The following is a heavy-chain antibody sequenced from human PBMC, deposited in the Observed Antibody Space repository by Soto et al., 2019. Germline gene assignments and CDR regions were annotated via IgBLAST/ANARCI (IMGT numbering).Heavy chain of an antibody. D-gene: IGHD2-15*01. CDR3: AHSLKPRKAATRGRGFDY. Sequence: QITLKESGPTLVKPTQTLTLTCTLSGFSLSTSGVGVGWIRQPPGKALEWLALIYWNDDKRYSPSLKSRLTITKDTSKNQVVLTMTNMDPVDTATYYCAHSLKPRKAATRGRGFDYWGQGTLVTVSS. CDR2: IYWNDDK. CDR1: GFSLSTSGVG. J-gene: IGHJ4*02. V-gene: IGHV2-5*01.